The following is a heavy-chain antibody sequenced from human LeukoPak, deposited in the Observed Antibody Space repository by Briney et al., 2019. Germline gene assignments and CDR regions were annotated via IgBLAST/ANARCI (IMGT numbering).Heavy chain of an antibody. Sequence: SETLSLTCTVSGGSISSYYWSWIRQPPGKGLEWIGYIYYNGSTNYNPSLKSRVTISVDTSKNQFSLKLSSVTAADTAVYYCARSAGGYYSGWYRGGDYWGQGTLVTVSS. CDR1: GGSISSYY. J-gene: IGHJ4*02. CDR3: ARSAGGYYSGWYRGGDY. CDR2: IYYNGST. D-gene: IGHD6-19*01. V-gene: IGHV4-59*01.